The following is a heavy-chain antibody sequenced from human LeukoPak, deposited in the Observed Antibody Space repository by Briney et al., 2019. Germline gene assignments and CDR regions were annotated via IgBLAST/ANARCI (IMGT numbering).Heavy chain of an antibody. D-gene: IGHD3-16*01. Sequence: GGSLRLSCAASGFTFSSYAMSWVRQAPGKGLEWVSAISGSGGSTYYADSVKGRFTISRDNSKNTLYLQMNSLRAEDTAVYYCARDEYDYVWGSWGQGTMVTVSS. CDR3: ARDEYDYVWGS. J-gene: IGHJ3*01. CDR2: ISGSGGST. V-gene: IGHV3-23*01. CDR1: GFTFSSYA.